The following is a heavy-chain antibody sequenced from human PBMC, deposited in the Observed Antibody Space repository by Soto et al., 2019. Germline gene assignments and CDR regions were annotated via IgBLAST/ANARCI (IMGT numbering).Heavy chain of an antibody. D-gene: IGHD2-15*01. CDR3: AKDRFCSGGSCYTDY. V-gene: IGHV3-23*01. CDR1: GFIFSSYA. Sequence: GGSLRLSCAASGFIFSSYAMSWVRQAPGKGLEWVSSISGSDGSTYYADSVKGRFTISRDNSKNTLSLQMNNLRAEDTAVYYCAKDRFCSGGSCYTDYWGQGTLVTVSS. J-gene: IGHJ4*02. CDR2: ISGSDGST.